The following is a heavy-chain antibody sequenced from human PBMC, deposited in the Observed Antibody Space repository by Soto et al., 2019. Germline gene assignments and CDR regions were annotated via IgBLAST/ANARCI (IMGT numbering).Heavy chain of an antibody. CDR3: ARAPGDYFDY. Sequence: PSETLSLTCTVSGGSISSRGYYWSWIRQHPGKGREWIGYIFYSGSTYYNPSLKSRVTISVDTSKNQFSLKLSSVTAADTAVYYCARAPGDYFDYWGQGTLVTVSS. V-gene: IGHV4-31*03. CDR2: IFYSGST. CDR1: GGSISSRGYY. J-gene: IGHJ4*02.